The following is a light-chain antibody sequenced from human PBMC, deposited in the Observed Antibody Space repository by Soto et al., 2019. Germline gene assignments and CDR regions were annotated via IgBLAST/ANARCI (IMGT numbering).Light chain of an antibody. CDR3: NSYTSSSTYV. CDR1: SSYVGSYNR. Sequence: QSALTQPPSVSGSPGQSVTISCTGTSSYVGSYNRVSWYQQPPGTAPKLMIYEVSNRPSGVPDRFSGSKSGNTASLTISGLQAEDEADYYCNSYTSSSTYVFGTGTKATVL. J-gene: IGLJ1*01. CDR2: EVS. V-gene: IGLV2-18*02.